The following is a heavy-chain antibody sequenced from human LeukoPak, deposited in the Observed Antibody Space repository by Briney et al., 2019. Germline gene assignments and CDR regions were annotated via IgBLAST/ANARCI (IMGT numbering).Heavy chain of an antibody. Sequence: PSETLSLTCTVSGGSISSYYWNWIRQPAGKGLEWIGRIHTSGSTNYNPSLKSRVTISVDTSKNQFSLKLSSVTAADTAVYYCARDYQGGYGDKTVDYWGQGTLVTVSS. CDR1: GGSISSYY. CDR2: IHTSGST. V-gene: IGHV4-4*07. D-gene: IGHD5-18*01. J-gene: IGHJ4*02. CDR3: ARDYQGGYGDKTVDY.